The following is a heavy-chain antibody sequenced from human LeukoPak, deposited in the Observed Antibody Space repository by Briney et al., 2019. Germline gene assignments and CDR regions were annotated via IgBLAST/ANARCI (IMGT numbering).Heavy chain of an antibody. D-gene: IGHD3-9*01. V-gene: IGHV1-69*01. J-gene: IGHJ4*02. CDR1: GNTFSDYI. CDR2: IIPMDGTS. Sequence: SAKVSCKASGNTFSDYIFSWVRQAPGQGLEWMGGIIPMDGTSKNRQKFQDRVTVTADASTSTVYLEVSSLRSEDTAVYYCATYDILTGFDIWGQGTLVTVSS. CDR3: ATYDILTGFDI.